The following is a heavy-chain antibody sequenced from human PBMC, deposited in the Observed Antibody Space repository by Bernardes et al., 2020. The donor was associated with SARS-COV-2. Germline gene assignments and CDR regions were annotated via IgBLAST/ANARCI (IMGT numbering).Heavy chain of an antibody. V-gene: IGHV3-23*01. CDR1: AVTVKNYA. D-gene: IGHD2-21*02. J-gene: IGHJ4*02. Sequence: GGSLRLSCAVSAVTVKNYAMSWVRQAPGKGLEWVSGISGTGYTTYYADSVKGRFTISRDSSKTTLYLQMNSLRAEDTAVYYCAGTKVVTPRPFDYWGQGTLVSVSS. CDR3: AGTKVVTPRPFDY. CDR2: ISGTGYTT.